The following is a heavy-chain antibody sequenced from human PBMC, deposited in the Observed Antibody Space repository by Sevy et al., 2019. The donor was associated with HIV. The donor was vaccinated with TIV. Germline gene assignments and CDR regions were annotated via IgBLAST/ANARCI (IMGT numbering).Heavy chain of an antibody. CDR3: GTGDAYDV. J-gene: IGHJ3*01. V-gene: IGHV3-15*06. CDR1: GFTFSNSF. CDR2: ITREIDGETT. Sequence: GGSLRLSCAASGFTFSNSFMSWGRQAPGRGLGWVGRITREIDGETTLYPEPVKGRFTILRDDSRYTMYLQMDSLKIEDTAMYYCGTGDAYDVSGQGTTVTVSS. D-gene: IGHD7-27*01.